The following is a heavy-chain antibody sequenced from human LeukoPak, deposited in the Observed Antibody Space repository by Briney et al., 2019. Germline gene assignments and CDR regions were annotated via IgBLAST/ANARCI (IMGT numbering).Heavy chain of an antibody. J-gene: IGHJ4*02. D-gene: IGHD6-19*01. CDR2: MSWNSDYT. Sequence: GGSLRLSCAASGFNFDDYTMHWVRRAPGKGLEWVSLMSWNSDYTSYADSVKGRFTISRDNSKNSLYLQMNSLRPEDTAFYYCAKDKGSGWSGIDYWGQGTLVTVSS. V-gene: IGHV3-43*01. CDR1: GFNFDDYT. CDR3: AKDKGSGWSGIDY.